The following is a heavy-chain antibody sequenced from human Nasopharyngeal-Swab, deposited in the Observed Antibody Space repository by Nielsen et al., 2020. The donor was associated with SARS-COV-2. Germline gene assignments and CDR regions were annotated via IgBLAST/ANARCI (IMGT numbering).Heavy chain of an antibody. Sequence: SETLSPTFAAYGGSFSGYYWSWIRQPPGKGLEWIGEINHSGSTNYNPSLKSRVTISVDTSKNQFSMKLSSVTAADTAVYYCARVPVRGVAFEIWGQGTMVTVSS. CDR2: INHSGST. CDR1: GGSFSGYY. J-gene: IGHJ3*02. V-gene: IGHV4-34*01. CDR3: ARVPVRGVAFEI. D-gene: IGHD3-10*01.